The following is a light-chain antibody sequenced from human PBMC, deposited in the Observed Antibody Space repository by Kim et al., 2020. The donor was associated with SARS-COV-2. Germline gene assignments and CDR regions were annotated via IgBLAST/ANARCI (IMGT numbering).Light chain of an antibody. CDR1: QTIRSH. Sequence: DIQMTQSPSSLSASVGDRVTITCRAGQTIRSHLKWYQQKPGEAPKLLIYTASIMQSGVPSRFSGNGSGTDCTLTISSLQPEGLATYYCRQRCSRPWTFGQGTKVDIK. V-gene: IGKV1-39*01. CDR2: TAS. J-gene: IGKJ1*01. CDR3: RQRCSRPWT.